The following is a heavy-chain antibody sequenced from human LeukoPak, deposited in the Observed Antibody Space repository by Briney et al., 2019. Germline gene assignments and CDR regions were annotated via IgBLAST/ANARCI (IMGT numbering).Heavy chain of an antibody. CDR2: IYYSGST. J-gene: IGHJ3*02. CDR3: AREKGGIKDAFDI. V-gene: IGHV4-59*01. Sequence: SETLSLTCTVPGGSISSYYWSWIRQPPGKGLEWIGYIYYSGSTNYNPSLKSRVTISVDTSKNQFSLKLSSVTAADTAVYCCAREKGGIKDAFDIWGQGTMVTVSS. CDR1: GGSISSYY. D-gene: IGHD3-10*01.